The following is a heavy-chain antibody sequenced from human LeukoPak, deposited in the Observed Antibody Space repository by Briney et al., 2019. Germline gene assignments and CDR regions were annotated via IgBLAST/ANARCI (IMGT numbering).Heavy chain of an antibody. D-gene: IGHD4-17*01. CDR2: IYYSGST. Sequence: SETLSLTCTVSGGSISGYYWNWIRQHPGKGLEWIGYIYYSGSTYYNPSLKSRVTISVDTSKNQFSLKLSSVTAADTAVYYCARSAEDYGDYDYWGQGTLVTVSS. J-gene: IGHJ4*02. CDR3: ARSAEDYGDYDY. CDR1: GGSISGYY. V-gene: IGHV4-31*03.